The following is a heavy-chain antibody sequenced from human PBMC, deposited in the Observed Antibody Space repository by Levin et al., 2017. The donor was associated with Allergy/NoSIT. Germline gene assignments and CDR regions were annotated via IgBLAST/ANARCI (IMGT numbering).Heavy chain of an antibody. D-gene: IGHD3-16*02. Sequence: GGSLRLSCAASGFTFTSFWMTWVRQAPGKGLEWVANIKQDGSETYYVDSVKGRFTISRDNAKNSVYLQMNSLRVDDTSVYYCAREEGWGYNYGMDVWGQGTTVTVSS. CDR3: AREEGWGYNYGMDV. V-gene: IGHV3-7*01. CDR1: GFTFTSFW. CDR2: IKQDGSET. J-gene: IGHJ6*02.